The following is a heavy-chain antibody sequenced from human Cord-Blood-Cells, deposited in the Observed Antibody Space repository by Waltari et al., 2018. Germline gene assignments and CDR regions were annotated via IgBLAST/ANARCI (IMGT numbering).Heavy chain of an antibody. D-gene: IGHD1-1*01. CDR2: IDYSGST. V-gene: IGHV4-39*01. Sequence: QLQLQESGPGLVKPSETLSLTCTVPGGSISSSSYYWGWIRQPPGKGLEWIGSIDYSGSTYYNPSLKSRVTISVDTSKNQFSLKLSSVTAADTAVYYCARRRNWNYFDYWGQGTLVTVSS. CDR3: ARRRNWNYFDY. CDR1: GGSISSSSYY. J-gene: IGHJ4*02.